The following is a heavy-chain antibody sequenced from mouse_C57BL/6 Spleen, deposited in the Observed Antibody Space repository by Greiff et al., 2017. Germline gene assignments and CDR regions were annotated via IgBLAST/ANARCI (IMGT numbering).Heavy chain of an antibody. J-gene: IGHJ4*01. CDR2: IYPSDSET. V-gene: IGHV1-61*01. Sequence: VQLQQPGAELVRPGSSVKLSCKASGYTFTSYWMDWVKQRPGQGLEWIGNIYPSDSETHYNQKFKDKATLTVDKSSSTAYMQLSSLTSEDSAVYYCAREDYIYAMDYWGQGTSVTVSS. CDR3: AREDYIYAMDY. CDR1: GYTFTSYW. D-gene: IGHD2-12*01.